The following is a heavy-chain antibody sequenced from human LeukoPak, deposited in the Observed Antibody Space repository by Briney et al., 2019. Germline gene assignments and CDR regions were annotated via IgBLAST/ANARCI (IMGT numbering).Heavy chain of an antibody. V-gene: IGHV1-69*13. CDR2: IIPIFGTA. J-gene: IGHJ4*02. CDR3: ARGDEGSGYLCYFEY. Sequence: SVKVSCKASGGAFSSYAISWVRQAPGQGLEWMGGIIPIFGTANYAQKFQGRVTITADESTSTAYMDLSSLRSEDTAVYYCARGDEGSGYLCYFEYWGQGTLVTVSS. CDR1: GGAFSSYA. D-gene: IGHD3-22*01.